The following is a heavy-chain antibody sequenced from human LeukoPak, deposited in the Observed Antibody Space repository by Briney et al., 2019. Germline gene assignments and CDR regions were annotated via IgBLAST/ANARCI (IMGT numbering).Heavy chain of an antibody. CDR3: ARDVSRGYMAY. J-gene: IGHJ4*02. Sequence: ASVRVSCMSSGYIFTDYGITWVRQAPGQGREGMGWISTNTGDTVYAENVQGRVTLPTAPSTNKASMDVTSLHSDDTALYFCARDVSRGYMAYWGQGTLVTVSS. V-gene: IGHV1-18*01. D-gene: IGHD6-25*01. CDR1: GYIFTDYG. CDR2: ISTNTGDT.